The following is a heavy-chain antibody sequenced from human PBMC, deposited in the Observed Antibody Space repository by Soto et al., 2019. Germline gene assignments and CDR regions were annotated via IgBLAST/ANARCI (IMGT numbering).Heavy chain of an antibody. D-gene: IGHD3-10*01. J-gene: IGHJ5*01. V-gene: IGHV1-18*01. CDR1: GDTFANFG. CDR3: ARVVLGVVNWFDS. Sequence: HLVQSGPEVKRPGESITVSCKTSGDTFANFGLSWLRQAPGQGLEWMGWIATYNNNKNYAQKFQGRLTLTTDTSSSTAYMELESLGYDDTAVYYCARVVLGVVNWFDSWGHGTLVTVSS. CDR2: IATYNNNK.